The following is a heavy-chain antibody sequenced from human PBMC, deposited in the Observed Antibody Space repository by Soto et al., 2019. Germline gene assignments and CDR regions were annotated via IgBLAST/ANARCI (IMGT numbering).Heavy chain of an antibody. Sequence: SDTLSLTCTVSGGSISSYYWSWIRPPPGKGLEWIGYIYYSGSTNYNPSLKSRVTISVDTSKNQFSLKLSSVTAADTAVYYCARNLLHPTNWFDPWGQGTLVTVSS. J-gene: IGHJ5*02. CDR3: ARNLLHPTNWFDP. V-gene: IGHV4-59*08. CDR1: GGSISSYY. CDR2: IYYSGST.